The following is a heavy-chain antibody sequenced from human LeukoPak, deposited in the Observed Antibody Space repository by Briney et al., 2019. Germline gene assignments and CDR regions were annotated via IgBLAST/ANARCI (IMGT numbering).Heavy chain of an antibody. CDR2: ISGCGGST. D-gene: IGHD2-21*02. V-gene: IGHV3-23*01. J-gene: IGHJ4*02. Sequence: GRSLRLSCAASGFTFSSYAMSWVRQAPGKGLEWVSAISGCGGSTYYADSVKGRFTISRDNSKNTLYLQMNSLRAEDTAVYYCARNCGGDCFWGQGTLVTVSS. CDR1: GFTFSSYA. CDR3: ARNCGGDCF.